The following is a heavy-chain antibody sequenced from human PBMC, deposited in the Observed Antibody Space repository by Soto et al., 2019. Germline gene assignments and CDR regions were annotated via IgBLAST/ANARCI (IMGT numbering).Heavy chain of an antibody. CDR1: GDTFTRYG. Sequence: ASVKLACKASGDTFTRYGISWVRQAPGQGLARMGWISAYNGNTNYAQKLQGRVTMTTDTSTSTAYMELRSLRSDDTAVYYCARDRSIAVAGTHDYWGQGTLVTVSS. CDR2: ISAYNGNT. D-gene: IGHD6-19*01. J-gene: IGHJ4*02. CDR3: ARDRSIAVAGTHDY. V-gene: IGHV1-18*01.